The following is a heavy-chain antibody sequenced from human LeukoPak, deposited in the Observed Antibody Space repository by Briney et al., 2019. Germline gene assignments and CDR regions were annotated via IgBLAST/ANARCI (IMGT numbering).Heavy chain of an antibody. Sequence: GGSLRLSCAAPGFTFSSYDMSWVRQAPGKGLEWVSDISGSGHTTYYADSVKGRFTISRDNSKNTLYLQINSLRAEDTAVYYCAKRDIGTYYHWGQGTLVTVSS. CDR3: AKRDIGTYYH. J-gene: IGHJ5*02. D-gene: IGHD1-26*01. CDR1: GFTFSSYD. CDR2: ISGSGHTT. V-gene: IGHV3-23*01.